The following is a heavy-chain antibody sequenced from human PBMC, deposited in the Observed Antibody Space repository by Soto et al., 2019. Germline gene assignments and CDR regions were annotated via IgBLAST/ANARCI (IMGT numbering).Heavy chain of an antibody. D-gene: IGHD2-8*01. Sequence: EVQLVESGGGLVKPGGSLRLSCAASGFTFDNAWMSWVRQAPGKGLELVGRIKSKTDGGTADYAAPVKGRFTISREDSKNTLFLQMNSLKTEDTAVYYCTTDRGHMYDFDYWGQGTLVPVSS. CDR3: TTDRGHMYDFDY. V-gene: IGHV3-15*01. J-gene: IGHJ4*02. CDR1: GFTFDNAW. CDR2: IKSKTDGGTA.